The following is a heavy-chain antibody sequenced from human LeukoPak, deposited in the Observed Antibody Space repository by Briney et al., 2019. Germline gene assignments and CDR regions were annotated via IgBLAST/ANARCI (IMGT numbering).Heavy chain of an antibody. Sequence: SETLSLTCAVYGGSFSGYYWNWIRQPPGKGLEWIGEINHSGSTNYSPSLRSRVTISVDTSKNQFSLKLSSVTAADTAVYYCARDPLIPAAAGALDYWGQGILVTVSS. V-gene: IGHV4-34*01. CDR2: INHSGST. CDR1: GGSFSGYY. J-gene: IGHJ4*02. D-gene: IGHD6-13*01. CDR3: ARDPLIPAAAGALDY.